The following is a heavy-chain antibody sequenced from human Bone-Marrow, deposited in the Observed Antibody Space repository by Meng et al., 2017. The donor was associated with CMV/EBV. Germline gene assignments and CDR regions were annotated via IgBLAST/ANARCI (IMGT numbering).Heavy chain of an antibody. CDR3: ESITLWYTRFDF. V-gene: IGHV4-39*01. CDR1: GGCSSSNMCY. Sequence: TVCGGCSSSNMCYWGWNSKHPGEGPEWIGSIAYSRSTYYNPSFKGRASISLDTSKSQFALRLSPMAAADTAVYFCESITLWYTRFDFWGQGTLVTVSS. CDR2: IAYSRST. J-gene: IGHJ4*02. D-gene: IGHD1-14*01.